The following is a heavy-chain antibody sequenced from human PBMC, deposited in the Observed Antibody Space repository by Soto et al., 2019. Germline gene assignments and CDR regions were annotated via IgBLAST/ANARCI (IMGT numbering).Heavy chain of an antibody. D-gene: IGHD6-13*01. V-gene: IGHV1-69*01. J-gene: IGHJ6*02. CDR2: IIPIFGTA. CDR3: ARIAAAGPPYYCYGMDV. Sequence: QVQLVQSGAEVKKPGYSVKVSCKASGGTFSSYAISWVRQAPGQGLEWMGGIIPIFGTANYAQKFQGRVTITADESTSTAYMELSSLRSEDTAAYYCARIAAAGPPYYCYGMDVWGQGTTVTVSS. CDR1: GGTFSSYA.